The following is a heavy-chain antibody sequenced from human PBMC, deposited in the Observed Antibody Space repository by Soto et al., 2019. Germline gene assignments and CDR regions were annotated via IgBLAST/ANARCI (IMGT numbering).Heavy chain of an antibody. V-gene: IGHV3-15*01. CDR2: IKSKTDGGTT. CDR1: GFTFSNAW. CDR3: TTDYGDIVATTGFDY. J-gene: IGHJ4*02. Sequence: KPGGSLRLSCAASGFTFSNAWMSWVRQAPGKGLEWVGRIKSKTDGGTTDYAAPVKGRFTISRDDSKNTLYLQMNSLKTEDTAVYYCTTDYGDIVATTGFDYWGQGTLVTVSS. D-gene: IGHD5-12*01.